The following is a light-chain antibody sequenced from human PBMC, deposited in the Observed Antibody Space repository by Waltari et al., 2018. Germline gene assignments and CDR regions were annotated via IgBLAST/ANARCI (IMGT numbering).Light chain of an antibody. CDR2: GAS. V-gene: IGKV3-20*01. Sequence: VLTQSPDTVSFSPGETATLSCRASQSQTKRYLAWYQQKAGQAPRLLISGASSRAAGIPYRFSGSGSGTDFTLTISRLEPEDSAVYYCQQYGSSVLYTFGQGTKLEIK. CDR3: QQYGSSVLYT. CDR1: QSQTKRY. J-gene: IGKJ2*01.